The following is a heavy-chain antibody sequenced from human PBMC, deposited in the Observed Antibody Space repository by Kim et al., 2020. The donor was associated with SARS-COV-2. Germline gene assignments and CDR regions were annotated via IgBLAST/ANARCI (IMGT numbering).Heavy chain of an antibody. J-gene: IGHJ6*02. Sequence: GGSLRLSCAASGFTFSSYAMSWVRQAPGKGLEWVSAISGSGGSTYYADSVKGRVTISRDNSKNTLYLQMNSLRAEDTAVYYCAKEMLGHYSNYVGSYGMDVWGQGTTVTVSS. D-gene: IGHD4-4*01. V-gene: IGHV3-23*01. CDR2: ISGSGGST. CDR1: GFTFSSYA. CDR3: AKEMLGHYSNYVGSYGMDV.